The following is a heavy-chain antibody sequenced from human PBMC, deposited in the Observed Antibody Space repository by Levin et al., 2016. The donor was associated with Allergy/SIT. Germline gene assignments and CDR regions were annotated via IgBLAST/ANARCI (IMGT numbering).Heavy chain of an antibody. V-gene: IGHV3-72*01. CDR2: LETMLTVYSK. CDR1: GFTFSDHY. Sequence: GGSLRLSCAASGFTFSDHYMDWVRQTPGKGLSGLAALETMLTVYSKEYAASVKGRFSISRDDSMNSLYLQMNSLKTEDTAVYYCVRIQLGSIKTFDYWGQGTLVTVSP. D-gene: IGHD1-1*01. J-gene: IGHJ4*02. CDR3: VRIQLGSIKTFDY.